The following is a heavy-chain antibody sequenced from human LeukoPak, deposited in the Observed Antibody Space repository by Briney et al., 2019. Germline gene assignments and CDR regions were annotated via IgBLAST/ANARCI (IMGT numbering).Heavy chain of an antibody. CDR2: IYYSGST. Sequence: SETLSLTCTVSGGSISSSSYYWGWIRQPPGKGLEWIGSIYYSGSTYYNPSLKSRVTISVDTSKNQFSLKLSSVTAADTAVYYCARQRDSSGWYSTLGATISSDAFDIWGQGTMVTVSS. J-gene: IGHJ3*02. CDR1: GGSISSSSYY. CDR3: ARQRDSSGWYSTLGATISSDAFDI. V-gene: IGHV4-39*01. D-gene: IGHD6-19*01.